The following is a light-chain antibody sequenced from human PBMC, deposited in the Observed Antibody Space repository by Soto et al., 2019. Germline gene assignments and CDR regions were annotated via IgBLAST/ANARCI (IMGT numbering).Light chain of an antibody. CDR1: QSVTSNY. J-gene: IGKJ1*01. V-gene: IGKV3-20*01. CDR2: GAS. Sequence: EIVLTQSPGTLSLSPGERATLSCRASQSVTSNYVAWYQQKPGQAPRLLIYGASSRATGIPDRISGGGSGTDFTLTISRLEPEDFAVYYCQQYGGSPQTFGRGTKVEIK. CDR3: QQYGGSPQT.